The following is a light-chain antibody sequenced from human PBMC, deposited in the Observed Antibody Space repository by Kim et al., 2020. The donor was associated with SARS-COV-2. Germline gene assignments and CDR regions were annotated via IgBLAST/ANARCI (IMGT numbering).Light chain of an antibody. Sequence: NFMLTQPHSVSESPGNTVTISCSRSGGSIANNFVQWYQQRPGSAPTAVIYEDSQRPSGVPDRFSGSIDSSSNSASLTIPGLKTEDEADFYCQSYDTNSVIFGGGTQLTVL. CDR2: EDS. CDR3: QSYDTNSVI. V-gene: IGLV6-57*03. CDR1: GGSIANNF. J-gene: IGLJ2*01.